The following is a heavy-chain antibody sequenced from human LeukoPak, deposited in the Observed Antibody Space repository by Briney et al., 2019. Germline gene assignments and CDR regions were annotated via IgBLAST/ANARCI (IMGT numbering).Heavy chain of an antibody. Sequence: GGSLRLSCAASGFTFSSYAMSWVRQAPGKGLEWVGRIKSKTDGGTTDYAAPVKGRFTISRDDSKNTLYLQMNSLKTEDTAVYYCTTAGYSGYDPPRYWGQGTLVTVSS. J-gene: IGHJ4*02. CDR2: IKSKTDGGTT. V-gene: IGHV3-15*01. CDR1: GFTFSSYA. CDR3: TTAGYSGYDPPRY. D-gene: IGHD5-12*01.